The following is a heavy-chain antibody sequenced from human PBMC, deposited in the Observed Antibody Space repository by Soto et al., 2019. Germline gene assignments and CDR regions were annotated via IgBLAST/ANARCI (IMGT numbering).Heavy chain of an antibody. Sequence: GGSLRLSCAASGFTFSSYGMHWVRQAPGKGLEWVAVISYDGSNKYYADSVKGRFTISRDNSKNTLYLQMNSLRAEDTAVYYCAKDGGIFYGAPAPYYFDYWGQGTLVTVSS. CDR3: AKDGGIFYGAPAPYYFDY. J-gene: IGHJ4*02. V-gene: IGHV3-30*18. CDR2: ISYDGSNK. D-gene: IGHD4-17*01. CDR1: GFTFSSYG.